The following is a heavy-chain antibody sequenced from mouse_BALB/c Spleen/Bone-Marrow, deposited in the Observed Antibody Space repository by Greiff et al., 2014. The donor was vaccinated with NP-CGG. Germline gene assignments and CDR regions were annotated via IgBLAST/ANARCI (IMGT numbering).Heavy chain of an antibody. CDR2: IDPANGNT. CDR3: ARWLPLAY. CDR1: GFNIKDTY. Sequence: EVNLVESGAELVKPGASVKLSCTASGFNIKDTYMHWVKQRPEQGLGWIGRIDPANGNTKYDPKFQGKATITADTSSNTAYLQLSSLTSEDTAVYYCARWLPLAYWGQGTLVTVTA. V-gene: IGHV14-3*02. D-gene: IGHD2-2*01. J-gene: IGHJ3*01.